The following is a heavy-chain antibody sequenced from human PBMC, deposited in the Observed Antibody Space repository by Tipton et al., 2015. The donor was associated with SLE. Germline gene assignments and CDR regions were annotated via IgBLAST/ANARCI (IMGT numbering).Heavy chain of an antibody. CDR1: GGSISSSSYY. D-gene: IGHD2-21*01. CDR2: IYYSGGT. CDR3: ARLRVISYYFDY. Sequence: LRLSCTVSGGSISSSSYYWGWIRQPPGKGLEWIGSIYYSGGTYYNPSLKSRVTISVDTSKNQFSLKLSSVTAADTAVYYCARLRVISYYFDYWGQGTLVTVSS. J-gene: IGHJ4*02. V-gene: IGHV4-39*07.